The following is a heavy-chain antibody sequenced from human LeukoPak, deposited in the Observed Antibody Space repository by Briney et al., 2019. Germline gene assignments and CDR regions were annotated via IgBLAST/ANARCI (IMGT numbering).Heavy chain of an antibody. Sequence: SETLSLTCTVSGGSISSYYWSWIRQPPGKGLEWIGYIYYSGSTNYNPSLKSRVTISVDMSKNQFSLKLSSVTAADTAVYYCARDVPEAYCGGDCRRGAFDIWGQGTMVTVSS. V-gene: IGHV4-59*01. CDR2: IYYSGST. D-gene: IGHD2-21*02. J-gene: IGHJ3*02. CDR3: ARDVPEAYCGGDCRRGAFDI. CDR1: GGSISSYY.